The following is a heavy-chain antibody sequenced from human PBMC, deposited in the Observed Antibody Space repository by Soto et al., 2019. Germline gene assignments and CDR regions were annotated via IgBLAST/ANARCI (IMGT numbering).Heavy chain of an antibody. CDR3: ARETLLYYDSSGYPNWFDP. CDR2: IIPIFGTA. CDR1: GGTFSSYA. Sequence: GASVKVSCKASGGTFSSYAISWVRQAPGQGLEWMGGIIPIFGTANYAQKFQGRVTITADESTSTAYMELSSLRSEDTAVYYCARETLLYYDSSGYPNWFDPWGQGTLVTVSS. V-gene: IGHV1-69*13. D-gene: IGHD3-22*01. J-gene: IGHJ5*02.